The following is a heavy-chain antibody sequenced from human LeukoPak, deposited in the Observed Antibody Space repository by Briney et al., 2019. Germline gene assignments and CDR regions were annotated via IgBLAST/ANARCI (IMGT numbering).Heavy chain of an antibody. CDR1: GYTFTSSG. CDR2: ISAYTGNT. CDR3: ARSYSSSSNFDY. V-gene: IGHV1-18*01. D-gene: IGHD6-6*01. Sequence: ASVKVSCKASGYTFTSSGISWVRQAPGEGLEWMGWISAYTGNTNYAQKFQGRVSMTTGTSTTTAYMELRSLRSDDTAVYYCARSYSSSSNFDYWGQGTLVTVSS. J-gene: IGHJ4*02.